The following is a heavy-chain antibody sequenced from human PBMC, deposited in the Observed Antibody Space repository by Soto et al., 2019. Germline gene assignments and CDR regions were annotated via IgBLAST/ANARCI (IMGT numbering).Heavy chain of an antibody. CDR1: GSTVSGHW. CDR2: ISPDGSVT. J-gene: IGHJ6*02. Sequence: EVQLVESGGGSVQPGGSLRLSCAASGSTVSGHWMHWVRQEPGRGLVWVSLISPDGSVTTYADSVKGRFTISRDNAKNTLTLEMNSLRAEDTAVYYWARGINYAMDVWGQGTRVTVSS. CDR3: ARGINYAMDV. V-gene: IGHV3-74*01.